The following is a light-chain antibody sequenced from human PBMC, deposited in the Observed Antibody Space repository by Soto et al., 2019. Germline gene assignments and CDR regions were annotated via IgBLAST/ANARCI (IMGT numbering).Light chain of an antibody. CDR3: SSYIGGNTVI. V-gene: IGLV2-14*03. J-gene: IGLJ2*01. Sequence: QSALTQPASVSGSPGQSITISCTGTSSDGGGISFVSWYQQHPGKAPKLIIYDVFKRPSGVSYRFSASKSGNTASLTISGLQADDEANYYCSSYIGGNTVIFGGGTQLTVL. CDR1: SSDGGGISF. CDR2: DVF.